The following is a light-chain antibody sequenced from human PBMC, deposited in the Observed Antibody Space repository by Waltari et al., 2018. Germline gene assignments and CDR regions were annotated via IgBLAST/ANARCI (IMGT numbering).Light chain of an antibody. J-gene: IGKJ3*01. V-gene: IGKV3-20*01. CDR1: QTLSSTY. CDR3: HQYGNSAPFP. CDR2: ETS. Sequence: EIVLTQSPGTLSLSPGARATLSCRASQTLSSTYLAWYQQTPGQAPRLLIYETSTRATGIPDRFSGSWSGTDFTLTISRLEPEDLAVYYCHQYGNSAPFPFGPGTKVDI.